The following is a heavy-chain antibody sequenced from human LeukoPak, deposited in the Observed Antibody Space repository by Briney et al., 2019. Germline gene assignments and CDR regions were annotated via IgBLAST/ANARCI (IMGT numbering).Heavy chain of an antibody. CDR2: INPSGGST. CDR1: GYTFTSYY. V-gene: IGHV1-46*01. D-gene: IGHD1-1*01. J-gene: IGHJ5*02. Sequence: ASVKVSCKASGYTFTSYYMHWVRQAPGQGLEWMGIINPSGGSTSYAQKFQGRVTITADTSTDTAYMELSSLRSEDTAVYYCATDGEGYNNWFDPWGQGTLVTVSS. CDR3: ATDGEGYNNWFDP.